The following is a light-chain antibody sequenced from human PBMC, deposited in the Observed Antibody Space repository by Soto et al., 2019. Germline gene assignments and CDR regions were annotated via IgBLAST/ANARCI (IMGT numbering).Light chain of an antibody. Sequence: ETVLTQSPATLSLSPGERATLSCRASRSVGRSLAWYQQKPGQAPRLLIYDASNRVTGIPARFSGSGSGTDFTLTISSLEPEDFAIYYCQQRTNWHLTFGGGTTVEIK. J-gene: IGKJ4*01. CDR2: DAS. CDR1: RSVGRS. V-gene: IGKV3-11*01. CDR3: QQRTNWHLT.